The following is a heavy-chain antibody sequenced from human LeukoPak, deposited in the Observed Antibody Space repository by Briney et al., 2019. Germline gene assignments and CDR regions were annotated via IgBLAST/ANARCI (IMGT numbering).Heavy chain of an antibody. CDR1: GYTFTSYY. Sequence: ASVKVSCKASGYTFTSYYLYWVRRAPGQGLEWMGLINPSGGSTRYAQKFQGRVTMTRDTSTSTVYMELSSLRSEDTAVYYCARGVHKFYYDRSGYQPYAFDIWGQGTMVTISS. D-gene: IGHD3-22*01. CDR2: INPSGGST. CDR3: ARGVHKFYYDRSGYQPYAFDI. V-gene: IGHV1-46*01. J-gene: IGHJ3*02.